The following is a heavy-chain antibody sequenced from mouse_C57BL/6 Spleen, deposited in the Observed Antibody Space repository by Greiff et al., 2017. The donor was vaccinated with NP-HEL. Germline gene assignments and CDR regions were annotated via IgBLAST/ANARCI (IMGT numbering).Heavy chain of an antibody. CDR2: INPNNGGT. Sequence: EVKVVESGPELVKPGASVKIPCKASGYTFTDYNMDWVKQSHGKSLEWIGDINPNNGGTIYNQKFKGKATLTVDKSSSTAYMELRSLTSEDTAVYCCAREELGRGFAYWGQGTLVTVSA. V-gene: IGHV1-18*01. CDR3: AREELGRGFAY. J-gene: IGHJ3*01. D-gene: IGHD4-1*01. CDR1: GYTFTDYN.